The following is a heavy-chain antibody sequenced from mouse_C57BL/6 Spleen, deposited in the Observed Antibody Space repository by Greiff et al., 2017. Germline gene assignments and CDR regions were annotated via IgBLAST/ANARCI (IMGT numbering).Heavy chain of an antibody. V-gene: IGHV5-6*02. J-gene: IGHJ3*01. CDR3: ARHPESNYLAWFAY. CDR1: GFTFSSYG. D-gene: IGHD2-5*01. CDR2: ISSGGSYT. Sequence: DVMLVESGGDLVKPGGSLKLSCAASGFTFSSYGMSWVRQTPDKRLEWVATISSGGSYTYYPDSVKGRFTISRDNAKNTLYLQMSSLKSEDTAMYYCARHPESNYLAWFAYWGQGTLVTVSA.